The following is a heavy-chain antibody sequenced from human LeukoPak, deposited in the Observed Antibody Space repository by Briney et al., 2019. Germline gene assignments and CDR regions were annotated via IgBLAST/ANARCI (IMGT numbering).Heavy chain of an antibody. CDR1: GFTFSSYS. Sequence: PGGSLRLSCAASGFTFSSYSMNWVRQAPGKGLEWVSSISSSSSYIYYADSVKGRFTISRDNAKNSLYLQMNSLRAEDTAVYYCARVAYDFWSGYYKGDPMDVWGKGTTVTVSS. V-gene: IGHV3-21*01. CDR3: ARVAYDFWSGYYKGDPMDV. D-gene: IGHD3-3*01. CDR2: ISSSSSYI. J-gene: IGHJ6*03.